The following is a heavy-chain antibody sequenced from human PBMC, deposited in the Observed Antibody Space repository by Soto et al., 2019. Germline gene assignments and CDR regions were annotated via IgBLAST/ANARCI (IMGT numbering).Heavy chain of an antibody. CDR1: GFTFSSYA. CDR3: APPSIAAAGTGFDY. CDR2: ISGSGGST. D-gene: IGHD6-13*01. J-gene: IGHJ4*02. Sequence: PGGSLGLSCAASGFTFSSYAMSWVRQAPGKGLEWVSAISGSGGSTYYADSVKGRFTISRDNSKNTLYLQMNSLRAEDTAVYYCAPPSIAAAGTGFDYWGQGTLVTVSS. V-gene: IGHV3-23*01.